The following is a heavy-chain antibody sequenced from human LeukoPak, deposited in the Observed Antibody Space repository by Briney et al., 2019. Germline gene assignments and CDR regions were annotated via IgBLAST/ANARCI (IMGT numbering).Heavy chain of an antibody. CDR1: GFTFSSYS. V-gene: IGHV3-21*01. CDR2: ISSSSSSYI. J-gene: IGHJ6*03. CDR3: ARDPTIAAAGTYYYYYYMDV. Sequence: GGSLRLSCAASGFTFSSYSMNWVRQAPGKGLEWVSSISSSSSSYIYYADSVKGRFTISRDNAKNSLYLQMNSLRAEDTAVYYCARDPTIAAAGTYYYYYYMDVWGKGTTVTVSS. D-gene: IGHD6-13*01.